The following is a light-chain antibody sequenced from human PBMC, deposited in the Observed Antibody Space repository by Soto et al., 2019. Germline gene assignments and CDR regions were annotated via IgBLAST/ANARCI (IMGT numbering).Light chain of an antibody. Sequence: EIVMTQSPATLSVSPGERATLSCRASQSVSSNLAWYQQKPGQAPRLLIYGASTRANGIPARFSGSGSGTQFPLTISSLQSEDLAVYYCQQYKSWPPLTFGGGTKVEIK. CDR1: QSVSSN. V-gene: IGKV3-15*01. CDR2: GAS. CDR3: QQYKSWPPLT. J-gene: IGKJ4*01.